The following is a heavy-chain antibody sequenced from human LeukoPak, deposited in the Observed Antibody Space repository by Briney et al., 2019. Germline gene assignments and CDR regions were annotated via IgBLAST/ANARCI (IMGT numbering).Heavy chain of an antibody. D-gene: IGHD1-26*01. CDR3: ASRSGSYYGYFQH. CDR2: TSASGHST. Sequence: GGSLRLSCAASGFTFSSYDMGWVRRAPGKGLEWVSATSASGHSTYYADSLLGRFTISRDNSDNTLFLQMNTLRAEDTAIYYCASRSGSYYGYFQHWGQGTLAIVSS. CDR1: GFTFSSYD. J-gene: IGHJ1*01. V-gene: IGHV3-23*01.